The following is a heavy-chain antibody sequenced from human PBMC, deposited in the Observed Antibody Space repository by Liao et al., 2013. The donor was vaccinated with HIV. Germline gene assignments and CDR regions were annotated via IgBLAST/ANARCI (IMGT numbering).Heavy chain of an antibody. V-gene: IGHV4-39*07. D-gene: IGHD1-7*01. Sequence: QLQLQESGPGLVKTSETLSLTCTVSGGSISSSSYYGVWIRQPPGKGLEWIGSIYYSGSTYYNPSLKSRVTISVDTSKNQFSLKLSSVTAADTAVYYCARDELELPNYYYYYYMDVWGKGTTVTVSS. CDR3: ARDELELPNYYYYYYMDV. J-gene: IGHJ6*03. CDR1: GGSISSSSYY. CDR2: IYYSGST.